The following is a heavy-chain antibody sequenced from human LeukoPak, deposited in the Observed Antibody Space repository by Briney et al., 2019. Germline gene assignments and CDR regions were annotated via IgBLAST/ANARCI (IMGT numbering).Heavy chain of an antibody. CDR3: VRGYGSGSYWNY. CDR1: GGSFSGYY. Sequence: SETLSLTCIVYGGSFSGYYWSWIRQPPGKGLEWIGEVERSGSTNYNPSLKSRVTISVDTSKKQFSLKLTSVTAADTAVYYCVRGYGSGSYWNYWGQGTLVTVSS. D-gene: IGHD3-10*01. V-gene: IGHV4-34*01. CDR2: VERSGST. J-gene: IGHJ4*02.